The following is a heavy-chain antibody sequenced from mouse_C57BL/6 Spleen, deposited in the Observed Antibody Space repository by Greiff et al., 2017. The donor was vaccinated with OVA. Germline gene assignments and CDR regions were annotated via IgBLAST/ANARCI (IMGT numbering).Heavy chain of an antibody. J-gene: IGHJ2*01. CDR3: ATEGEVRRAAFDY. V-gene: IGHV1-81*01. D-gene: IGHD2-14*01. Sequence: QVPLQQPGAELAKPGASVKLSCKASGYTFTSYCISWVKQRTGQGLEWIGEIYPRSGNTYYNEKFKRKATLTADKSSSTAYMELSSRTSEDSAVYYCATEGEVRRAAFDYGGQGTTLTVSS. CDR2: IYPRSGNT. CDR1: GYTFTSYC.